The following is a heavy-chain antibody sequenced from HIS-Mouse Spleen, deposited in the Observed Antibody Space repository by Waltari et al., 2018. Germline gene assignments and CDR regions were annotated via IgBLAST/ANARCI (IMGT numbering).Heavy chain of an antibody. Sequence: QVQLQQWGAGLLKPSETLSLTCAVSGGSFSGYYWSWIRQPPGKGLEWIGEINHSGSTNYNPSLKSRVTISVDTSKNQFSLKLSSVTAADTAVYYCARAPPLPGYWGQGTLVTVSS. CDR2: INHSGST. CDR1: GGSFSGYY. J-gene: IGHJ4*02. V-gene: IGHV4-34*01. CDR3: ARAPPLPGY.